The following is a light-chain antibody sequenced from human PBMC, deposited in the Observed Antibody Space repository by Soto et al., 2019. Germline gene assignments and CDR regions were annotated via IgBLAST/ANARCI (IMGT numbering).Light chain of an antibody. J-gene: IGKJ3*01. CDR2: GAS. CDR3: QQYDSSAILS. V-gene: IGKV3-20*01. Sequence: EIVLTQSPGTLSWSPGERATLSCRASQSVGKYLAWYQQKPGQAPRLLIYGASSRANGIPARFSGSGSGTDFTPSINVLEPEDFAVYYCQQYDSSAILSFGPGTNVDIK. CDR1: QSVGKY.